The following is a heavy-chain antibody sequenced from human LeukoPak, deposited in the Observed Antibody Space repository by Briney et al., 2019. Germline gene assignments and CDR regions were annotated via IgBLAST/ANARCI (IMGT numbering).Heavy chain of an antibody. Sequence: GGSLRLSCAASGFTFSDYYMSWIRQAPGKGLEWVSYISSSGSTIYYADSVKGRFTISRDNAKNSLYLQMNSLRAEDTAVYYCARVPLLYCSSTSCRARRKYYYYYMDVWGKGTTVTISS. V-gene: IGHV3-11*01. J-gene: IGHJ6*03. D-gene: IGHD2-2*01. CDR1: GFTFSDYY. CDR2: ISSSGSTI. CDR3: ARVPLLYCSSTSCRARRKYYYYYMDV.